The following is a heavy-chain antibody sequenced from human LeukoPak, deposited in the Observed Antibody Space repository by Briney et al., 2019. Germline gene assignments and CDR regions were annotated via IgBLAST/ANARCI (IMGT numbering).Heavy chain of an antibody. D-gene: IGHD6-19*01. Sequence: PGGSLRLSXAASGFTFSSYGMHWVRQPPGKGLEWLAFIRYDGSNKYYADSVKGRLTISRDNSKNTLYLQMNSLRAEDTAVYYCAKDPFTSGWYLDYFDHWGQGTLVTVSS. CDR3: AKDPFTSGWYLDYFDH. V-gene: IGHV3-30*02. CDR1: GFTFSSYG. CDR2: IRYDGSNK. J-gene: IGHJ4*02.